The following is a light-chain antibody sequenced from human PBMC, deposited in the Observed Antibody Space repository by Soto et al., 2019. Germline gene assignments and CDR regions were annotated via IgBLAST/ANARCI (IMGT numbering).Light chain of an antibody. J-gene: IGKJ2*01. CDR1: QSLLHSTGKNY. V-gene: IGKV2-28*01. Sequence: DIVMTQSPVPLPVTPGEPASISCRSSQSLLHSTGKNYLDWYLQKPGQSPQLLIYLGSTRAPGVPDRFSGGGTGTNFTLKISRVEPEDVGVYYCMQALQTSYTFGQGTKVDIK. CDR2: LGS. CDR3: MQALQTSYT.